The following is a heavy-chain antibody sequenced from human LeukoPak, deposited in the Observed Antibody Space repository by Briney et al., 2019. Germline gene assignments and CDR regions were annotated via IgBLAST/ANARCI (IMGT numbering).Heavy chain of an antibody. V-gene: IGHV4-59*01. CDR1: GGSISSYY. J-gene: IGHJ6*02. D-gene: IGHD6-13*01. Sequence: SETLSLTCTVSGGSISSYYWSWIRQPPGKGLEWIGYIYYSGSTNYNPSLKSRVTISVDTSKNQFSLKLSSVTAADTAVYYCAGLGSSWYFYYGMDVWGQGTTVTVSS. CDR2: IYYSGST. CDR3: AGLGSSWYFYYGMDV.